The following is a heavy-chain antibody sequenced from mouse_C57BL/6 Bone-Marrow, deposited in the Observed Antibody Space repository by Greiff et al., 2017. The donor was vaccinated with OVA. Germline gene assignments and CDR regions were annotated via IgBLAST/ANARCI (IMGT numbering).Heavy chain of an antibody. Sequence: QVTLKVCGPGILQPSQTLSLTCSFSGFSLSTFGMGVGWIRQPSGKGLEWLAHIWWDDDKYYNPALKSWLTISKDTSKNQVFLKIANVDTADTATYYCARMIGYYGSEVFAYWGQGTLVTVSA. CDR1: GFSLSTFGMG. J-gene: IGHJ3*01. V-gene: IGHV8-8*01. CDR3: ARMIGYYGSEVFAY. D-gene: IGHD1-1*01. CDR2: IWWDDDK.